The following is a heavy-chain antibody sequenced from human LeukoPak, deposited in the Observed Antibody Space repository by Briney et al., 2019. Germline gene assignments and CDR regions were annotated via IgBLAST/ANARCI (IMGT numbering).Heavy chain of an antibody. CDR2: IYHSGST. CDR3: AGTSGYSYVAFDI. J-gene: IGHJ3*02. V-gene: IGHV4-30-2*01. CDR1: GGSISSGGYS. D-gene: IGHD5-18*01. Sequence: SETLSLTCAVSGGSISSGGYSWSWIRQPPGKGLEWIGYIYHSGSTYYNPSLKSQVTISVDRSKNRFPLKLSSVTAADTAVYYCAGTSGYSYVAFDIWGQGTMVTVSS.